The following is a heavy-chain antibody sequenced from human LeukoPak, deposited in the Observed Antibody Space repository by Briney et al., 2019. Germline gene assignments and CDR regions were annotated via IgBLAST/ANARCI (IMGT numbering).Heavy chain of an antibody. D-gene: IGHD2-8*01. CDR2: IYSGGST. V-gene: IGHV3-53*01. J-gene: IGHJ3*02. Sequence: GGSLRLSSAAAAFTGSSSYISWVPQAPGKGLKWVSVIYSGGSTYYTDSVKGRFTISRDNSKNTLHLQMNSLRAEDTAVYYCARAREGCTNYAFDIWGQGTMVTVSS. CDR3: ARAREGCTNYAFDI. CDR1: AFTGSSSY.